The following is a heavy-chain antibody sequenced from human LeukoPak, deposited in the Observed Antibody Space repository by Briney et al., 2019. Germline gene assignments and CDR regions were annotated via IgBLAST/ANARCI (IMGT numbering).Heavy chain of an antibody. J-gene: IGHJ4*02. Sequence: ASVKVSCKASGYTFTGYYMHWVRQAPGQGLEWMGWINPNSVGTNYAQKFQGRVTMTRDTSISTAYMELSRLRSDDTAVYYCAREDSYGRYFDYWGQGTLVTVSS. CDR3: AREDSYGRYFDY. CDR2: INPNSVGT. V-gene: IGHV1-2*02. D-gene: IGHD5-18*01. CDR1: GYTFTGYY.